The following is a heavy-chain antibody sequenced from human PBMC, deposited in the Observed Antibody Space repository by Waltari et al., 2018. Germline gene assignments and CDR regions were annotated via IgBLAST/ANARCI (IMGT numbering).Heavy chain of an antibody. Sequence: QVQLQQWGAGLLKPSETLSLTCAVYGGSFSGYYWSWIRQPPGKGLEWIGEINHSGSTNYNPSLKSRVTISVDTSKNQFSLKLSSVTAADTAVYYCARAEWGYSGYDWLHGGMDVWGQGTTVTVSS. D-gene: IGHD5-12*01. CDR2: INHSGST. J-gene: IGHJ6*02. CDR1: GGSFSGYY. V-gene: IGHV4-34*01. CDR3: ARAEWGYSGYDWLHGGMDV.